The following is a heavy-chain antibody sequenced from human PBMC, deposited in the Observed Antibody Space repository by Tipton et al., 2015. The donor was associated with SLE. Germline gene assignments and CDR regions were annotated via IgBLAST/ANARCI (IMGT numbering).Heavy chain of an antibody. V-gene: IGHV4-61*01. CDR2: IYYSGST. J-gene: IGHJ6*03. CDR3: ARVFRKDVVVVPAYYYYYYMDV. CDR1: GGSVSSGSYY. Sequence: GLVKPSETLSLTCTVSGGSVSSGSYYWSWIRQPPGKGLEWIGYIYYSGSTNYNPSLKSRVTISVDTSKNQFSLKLSSVTAADTAVYYCARVFRKDVVVVPAYYYYYYMDVWGKGTTVIVSS. D-gene: IGHD2-2*01.